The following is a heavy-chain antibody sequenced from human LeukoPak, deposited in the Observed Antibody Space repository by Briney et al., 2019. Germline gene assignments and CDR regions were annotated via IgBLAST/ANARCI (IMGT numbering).Heavy chain of an antibody. CDR2: ISGSGGST. Sequence: GGSLRLSCAASGFTFSSYAMSWVRQAPGKGLEWVSAISGSGGSTYYADSVKGRFTISRDNSKNTLYLHMNSLGAEHTALYYRARDLMGKAYRGAFYYWGQGTLVTVPP. CDR3: ARDLMGKAYRGAFYY. D-gene: IGHD6-13*01. V-gene: IGHV3-23*01. J-gene: IGHJ4*02. CDR1: GFTFSSYA.